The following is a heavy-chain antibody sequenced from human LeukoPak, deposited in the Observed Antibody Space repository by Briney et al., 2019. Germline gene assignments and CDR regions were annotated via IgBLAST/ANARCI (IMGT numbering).Heavy chain of an antibody. CDR1: GFTFSSYA. CDR3: ARDTGPWVATFGAYYSMDA. J-gene: IGHJ6*03. V-gene: IGHV3-64*01. D-gene: IGHD3-10*01. CDR2: ISSNGGST. Sequence: PGGSLRLSCAASGFTFSSYAMHWVRQAPGKGLEYVSAISSNGGSTYYANSVKGRFTISRDNSKNTLYLQMGGLRAEDMAVYYCARDTGPWVATFGAYYSMDAWGKGATVTVSS.